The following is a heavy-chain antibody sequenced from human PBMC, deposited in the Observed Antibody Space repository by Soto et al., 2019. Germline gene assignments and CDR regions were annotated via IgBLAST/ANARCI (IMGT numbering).Heavy chain of an antibody. CDR3: ARQLWFGELETYMDV. CDR1: KFVFRGYR. J-gene: IGHJ6*03. V-gene: IGHV3-33*01. D-gene: IGHD3-10*01. Sequence: GSSVRMSGVSAKFVFRGYRLLGIRQAPGKGLEWVGFIWYDGSNTYYADSVKGRFTISRDNSKNTLYLQMNSLRAEDTAVYYCARQLWFGELETYMDVWGKGTTVTVSS. CDR2: IWYDGSNT.